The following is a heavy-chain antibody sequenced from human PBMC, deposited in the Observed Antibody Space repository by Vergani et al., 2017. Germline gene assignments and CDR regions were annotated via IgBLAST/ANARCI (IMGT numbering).Heavy chain of an antibody. CDR2: ISWNSGST. Sequence: VQLVESGGGVVQPGRSLRLSCAASGFTFDDYAMHWVRQAPGKGLEWVSGISWNSGSTGYADSVKGRFTISRDNAKNSLYLQMTSLRAEDTALYYCAKDKGCSSTSCYQYYYYYGMDVWGQGP. CDR1: GFTFDDYA. J-gene: IGHJ6*02. CDR3: AKDKGCSSTSCYQYYYYYGMDV. D-gene: IGHD2-2*01. V-gene: IGHV3-9*01.